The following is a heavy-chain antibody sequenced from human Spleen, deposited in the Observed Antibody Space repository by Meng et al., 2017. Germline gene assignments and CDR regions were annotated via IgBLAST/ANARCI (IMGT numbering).Heavy chain of an antibody. CDR2: VSGSGGST. D-gene: IGHD1-26*01. CDR1: GFTFTNYA. V-gene: IGHV3-23*04. CDR3: AKGHKLVGATYIDY. Sequence: VQLVGSGGGWVQPGGSLRLSCAASGFTFTNYAMSWVRQAPGKGLEWVSSVSGSGGSTYYADSVKGRFTISRDNSKNTLFLQMNGLRAEDTATFYCAKGHKLVGATYIDYWGQGTLVTVSS. J-gene: IGHJ4*02.